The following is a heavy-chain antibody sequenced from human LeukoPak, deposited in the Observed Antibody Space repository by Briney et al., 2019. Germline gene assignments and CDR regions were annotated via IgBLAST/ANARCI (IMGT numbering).Heavy chain of an antibody. J-gene: IGHJ4*02. CDR2: ISYDGSKR. V-gene: IGHV3-30*04. D-gene: IGHD3-10*01. Sequence: GRSLRLSCAASGFTFSNYAMHWVRQAPGKGLEWMAVISYDGSKRYYADSVKGRFTISRDNAKNSLYLQMNSLRAEDTAVYYCARDGSGIGNYFDYWGQGTLVTVSS. CDR1: GFTFSNYA. CDR3: ARDGSGIGNYFDY.